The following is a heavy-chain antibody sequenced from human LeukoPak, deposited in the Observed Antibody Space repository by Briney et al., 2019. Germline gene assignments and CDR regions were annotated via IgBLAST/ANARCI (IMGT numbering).Heavy chain of an antibody. J-gene: IGHJ4*02. CDR1: GGSFSGYY. CDR2: INHSGST. Sequence: PSETLSLTCAVYGGSFSGYYWSWIRQPPGKGLEWIGEINHSGSTNYNPSLKSRVTISVDTSKNQFSLKLSSVTAADPAVYYCASIVGATSEYYFDYWGQGTLVTVSS. V-gene: IGHV4-34*01. D-gene: IGHD1-26*01. CDR3: ASIVGATSEYYFDY.